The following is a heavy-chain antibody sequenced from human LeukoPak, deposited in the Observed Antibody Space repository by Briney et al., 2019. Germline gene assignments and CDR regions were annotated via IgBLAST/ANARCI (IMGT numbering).Heavy chain of an antibody. CDR3: ARDRVGDDFDF. J-gene: IGHJ4*02. CDR1: GYTFSHYG. CDR2: ISAYSGNT. D-gene: IGHD1-26*01. V-gene: IGHV1-18*01. Sequence: ASVKVSCKASGYTFSHYGISWVRQAPGQGLEWMGWISAYSGNTKHAQKFQGRVTMTTDTSTSTAYMDLRSLRSDDTAMYYCARDRVGDDFDFWGQGTLVTVSS.